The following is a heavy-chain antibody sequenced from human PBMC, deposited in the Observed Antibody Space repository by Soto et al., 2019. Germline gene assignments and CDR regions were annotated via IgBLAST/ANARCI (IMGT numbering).Heavy chain of an antibody. J-gene: IGHJ6*02. CDR3: ARAPSQYYYYGMDV. V-gene: IGHV3-13*01. CDR1: GFTFSSYD. Sequence: EVPLVESGGGLVQPGGSLRLSCAASGFTFSSYDMHWVRQATGKGLEWVSAIGTAGDTYYPGSVKGRFTISRENAKNSLYLQINSLRAGDTAVYYCARAPSQYYYYGMDVWGQGTTVTVSS. CDR2: IGTAGDT.